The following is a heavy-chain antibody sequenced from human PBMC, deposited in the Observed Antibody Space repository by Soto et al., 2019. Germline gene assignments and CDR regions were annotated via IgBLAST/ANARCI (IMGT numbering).Heavy chain of an antibody. CDR2: ISSSSSYI. D-gene: IGHD1-26*01. J-gene: IGHJ4*02. CDR1: GFTFSSYS. CDR3: ARDSPGTYPAIDY. Sequence: EVQLVESGGGLVKPGGSLRLSCAASGFTFSSYSMNWVRQAPGKGLEWVSSISSSSSYIYYADSVKGRFTISRDNAKNSLYLQMNSLRAEDTAVYYCARDSPGTYPAIDYWGQGTLVTVSS. V-gene: IGHV3-21*01.